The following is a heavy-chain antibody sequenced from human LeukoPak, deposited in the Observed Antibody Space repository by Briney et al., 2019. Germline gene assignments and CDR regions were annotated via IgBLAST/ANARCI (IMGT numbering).Heavy chain of an antibody. D-gene: IGHD1-26*01. V-gene: IGHV3-30-3*01. Sequence: GGSLRLSCAASGFTFSSYAMHWVRQAPGKGLEWVAVISYDGSNKYYADSVKGRFTISRDNSKNTLYLQMYSLRAEDTAVYYCARQKVGAADRLDYWGQGTLVTVSS. CDR2: ISYDGSNK. CDR1: GFTFSSYA. CDR3: ARQKVGAADRLDY. J-gene: IGHJ4*02.